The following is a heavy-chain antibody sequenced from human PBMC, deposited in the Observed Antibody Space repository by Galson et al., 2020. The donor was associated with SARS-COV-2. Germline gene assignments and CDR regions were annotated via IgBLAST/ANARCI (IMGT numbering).Heavy chain of an antibody. CDR1: SGTFSGYY. D-gene: IGHD6-13*01. J-gene: IGHJ4*02. Sequence: PSETLSLTCAVYSGTFSGYYWNWIRQPPGKGLEWIGEINNSGTTNYNASLRSPVTISVDTSKSQFSLRLTSVTAADTAVYYCARGRNPRDDGALLWIYRIASTGVFDYWGLGTLVTVSS. CDR3: ARGRNPRDDGALLWIYRIASTGVFDY. CDR2: INNSGTT. V-gene: IGHV4-34*01.